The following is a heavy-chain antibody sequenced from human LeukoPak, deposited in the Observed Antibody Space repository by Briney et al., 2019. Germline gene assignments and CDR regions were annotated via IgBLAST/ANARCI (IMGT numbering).Heavy chain of an antibody. Sequence: PSETLSLTCTVSGGSISIYYWTGIRKPPGKGLEWIGYIYYSGSTNYNPSLKSRVTISVDTSKNQFSLKLSSVTAADTAVYYCARDFGSGWYDAFDIWGQGTMVTVSS. J-gene: IGHJ3*02. CDR2: IYYSGST. V-gene: IGHV4-59*01. CDR1: GGSISIYY. CDR3: ARDFGSGWYDAFDI. D-gene: IGHD6-19*01.